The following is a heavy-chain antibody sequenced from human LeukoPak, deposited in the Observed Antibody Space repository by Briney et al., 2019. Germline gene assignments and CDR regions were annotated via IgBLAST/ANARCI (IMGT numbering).Heavy chain of an antibody. CDR2: INHSGST. V-gene: IGHV4-39*07. D-gene: IGHD1-26*01. J-gene: IGHJ4*02. Sequence: SETLSLTCTVSGGFISSSSYYWGWIRQPPGKGLEWIGEINHSGSTNYNPSLKSRVTISVDTSKNQFSLKLSSVTAADTAVYYCARMYSGSYYCFDYWGQGTLVTVSS. CDR3: ARMYSGSYYCFDY. CDR1: GGFISSSSYY.